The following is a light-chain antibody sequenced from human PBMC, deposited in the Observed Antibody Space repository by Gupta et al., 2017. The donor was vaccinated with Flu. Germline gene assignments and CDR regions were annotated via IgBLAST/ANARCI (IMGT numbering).Light chain of an antibody. CDR1: QSVSSSY. V-gene: IGKV3-20*01. CDR2: GAS. J-gene: IGKJ4*01. Sequence: EIVLTQSPGTLSLSPGERATLYCRASQSVSSSYLAWYQQKPGQAPRLLIYGASSRATGIPDRFSGSGSGTDFTLTISRLEPEDFAVYYCQQYGSSPGLTFGGGTKVEIK. CDR3: QQYGSSPGLT.